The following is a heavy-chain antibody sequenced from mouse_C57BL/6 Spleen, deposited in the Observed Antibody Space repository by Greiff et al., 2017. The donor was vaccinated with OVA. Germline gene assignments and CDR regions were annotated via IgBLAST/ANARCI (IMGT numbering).Heavy chain of an antibody. V-gene: IGHV5-16*01. CDR3: ARGAGFDY. Sequence: EVKVVESEGGLVQPGSSMKLSCTASGFTFSDYYMAWVRQVPEKGLEWVANINYDGSSTYYLDSLKSRFIISRDNAKNILYLQMSSLKSEDTATYYCARGAGFDYWGQGTTLTVSS. CDR1: GFTFSDYY. D-gene: IGHD3-3*01. CDR2: INYDGSST. J-gene: IGHJ2*01.